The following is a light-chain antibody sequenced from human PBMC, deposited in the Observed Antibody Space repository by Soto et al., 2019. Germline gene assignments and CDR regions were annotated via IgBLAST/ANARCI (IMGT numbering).Light chain of an antibody. CDR3: QQYYRPWK. Sequence: DIVMTQSPDSLAVSLGERATINCKSSQSVLYSSNNKNYLAWYQQKPGQPPKLLIYWASTRESGVPDRFSGSGSGTDFTLTISSLQAEDVAVDYCQQYYRPWKFGQGTKVEIK. V-gene: IGKV4-1*01. CDR2: WAS. CDR1: QSVLYSSNNKNY. J-gene: IGKJ1*01.